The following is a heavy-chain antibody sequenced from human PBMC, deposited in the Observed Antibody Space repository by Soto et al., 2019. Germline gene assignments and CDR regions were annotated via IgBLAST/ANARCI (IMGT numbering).Heavy chain of an antibody. CDR3: AKDPNGDYVGAFDD. D-gene: IGHD2-21*02. J-gene: IGHJ4*02. Sequence: EAQLLESGGGLIRPGGSLRLSCAGSGLTFSNYGLTWVRQAHGKGLEWVSSISGDGTGTYYADSVKGRFTISRDNSKNMMYLQMNSLRAEDTAMYHCAKDPNGDYVGAFDDWGQGTLVTVSS. CDR2: ISGDGTGT. V-gene: IGHV3-23*01. CDR1: GLTFSNYG.